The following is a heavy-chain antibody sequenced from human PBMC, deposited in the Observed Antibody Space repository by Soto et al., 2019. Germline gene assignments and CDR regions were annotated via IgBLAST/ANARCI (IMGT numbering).Heavy chain of an antibody. Sequence: EVHLVESGGGLVQPGGSLRLSCAASGSTFSKYWFHWVRQAPGKGLMWVSRIDPYDTGITYADSVKGRFTISRDNARNTLYLQMDSLTAEDTAVYYCARDMTGADDYLGQGTLVTVSS. CDR3: ARDMTGADDY. CDR2: IDPYDTGI. J-gene: IGHJ4*02. D-gene: IGHD3-9*01. V-gene: IGHV3-74*01. CDR1: GSTFSKYW.